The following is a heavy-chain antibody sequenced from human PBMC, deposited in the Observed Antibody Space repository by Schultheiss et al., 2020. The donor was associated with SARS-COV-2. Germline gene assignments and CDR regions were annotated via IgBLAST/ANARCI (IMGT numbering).Heavy chain of an antibody. J-gene: IGHJ6*02. CDR3: AKERSAAHRSYYYYGMDV. D-gene: IGHD6-13*01. Sequence: GGSLRLSCAASGFTFSSYGMHWVRQAPGKGLEWVAVIWYDGSNKYYADSVKGRFTISRDNSKNTLYLQMNSLRAEDTAVYYCAKERSAAHRSYYYYGMDVWGQGTTVTVSS. V-gene: IGHV3-30*02. CDR1: GFTFSSYG. CDR2: IWYDGSNK.